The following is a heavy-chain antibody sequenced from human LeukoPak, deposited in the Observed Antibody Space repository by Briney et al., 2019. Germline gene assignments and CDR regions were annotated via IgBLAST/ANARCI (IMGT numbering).Heavy chain of an antibody. V-gene: IGHV3-33*01. D-gene: IGHD3-16*01. CDR2: ISYDVNGR. J-gene: IGHJ4*02. CDR1: GFTFISYG. CDR3: ARDVNAAKNGLHYGADC. Sequence: PGGSLRLSCEAAGFTFISYGMHWVRQAPGKGLECVAIISYDVNGRYYVDSVRGRFTISRDNSKNTVDLQMDSLRAEDTAVYYCARDVNAAKNGLHYGADCWGQGSLVTVSS.